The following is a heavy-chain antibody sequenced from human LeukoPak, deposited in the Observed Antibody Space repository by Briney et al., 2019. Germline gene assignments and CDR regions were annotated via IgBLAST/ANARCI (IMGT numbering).Heavy chain of an antibody. CDR2: IYYSGST. V-gene: IGHV4-59*11. CDR3: ARRSTMVRGAYGMDV. D-gene: IGHD3-10*01. J-gene: IGHJ6*02. Sequence: SETLSLTCTVSGGSISSHYWSWIRQPPGKGLEWIGYIYYSGSTNYNPSLKSRVTISVDTSKNQFSLKLSSVTAADTAVYYCARRSTMVRGAYGMDVWGQGTTVTVSS. CDR1: GGSISSHY.